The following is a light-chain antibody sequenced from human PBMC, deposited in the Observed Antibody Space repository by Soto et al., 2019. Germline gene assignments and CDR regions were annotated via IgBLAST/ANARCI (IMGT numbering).Light chain of an antibody. CDR1: SSNIGNNY. V-gene: IGLV1-51*01. J-gene: IGLJ1*01. Sequence: QAVVTQPPSVSAAPGQKVTISCSGSSSNIGNNYVSWYQQLPGTAPKLLIYDNNKRPSGIPDRFSGSKSGTSATLGITGLQTGDEADYYCGTWDSSLSGGRYVFGTGTKLTVL. CDR3: GTWDSSLSGGRYV. CDR2: DNN.